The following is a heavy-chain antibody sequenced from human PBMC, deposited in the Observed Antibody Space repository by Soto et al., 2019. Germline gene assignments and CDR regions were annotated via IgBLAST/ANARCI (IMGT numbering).Heavy chain of an antibody. CDR2: INAGNGNT. CDR3: ARVGNDFWSGSWFDP. J-gene: IGHJ5*02. V-gene: IGHV1-3*01. D-gene: IGHD3-3*01. CDR1: GYTFTSYA. Sequence: QVQLVQSGAEVKKPGASVKVSCKASGYTFTSYAMHWVRQAPGQRLEWMGWINAGNGNTKYSQKFQGRVTITRDTSASTAYMELSSLRSEDTAVYYCARVGNDFWSGSWFDPWGQGTLVTVSS.